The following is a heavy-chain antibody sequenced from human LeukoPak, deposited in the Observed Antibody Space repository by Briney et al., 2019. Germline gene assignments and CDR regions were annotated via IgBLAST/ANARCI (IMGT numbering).Heavy chain of an antibody. CDR1: GFTFSSYE. CDR3: AKALSKAVAGDMDV. D-gene: IGHD6-19*01. CDR2: ISSSGSTI. J-gene: IGHJ6*03. V-gene: IGHV3-48*03. Sequence: PGGSLRLSCAASGFTFSSYEMNWVRQAPGKGLEWVSYISSSGSTIYYADSVKGRFTISRDNAKNSLYLQMNSLRAEDTAVYYCAKALSKAVAGDMDVWGKGTTVTVSS.